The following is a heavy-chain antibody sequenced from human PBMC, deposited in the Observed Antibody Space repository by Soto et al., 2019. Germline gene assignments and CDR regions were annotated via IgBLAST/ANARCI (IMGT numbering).Heavy chain of an antibody. D-gene: IGHD1-26*01. Sequence: SETLSLTCTVSGGSINNGGFTWNWIRQHPGKGLEWIGSIYYSGSTYYNPSLKSRVTISVDTSKKQFSLNLNSVTAADTAVYYPARDRKPSGTGSYHGCLDPWGQGILVTVSS. CDR3: ARDRKPSGTGSYHGCLDP. V-gene: IGHV4-31*03. CDR1: GGSINNGGFT. CDR2: IYYSGST. J-gene: IGHJ5*02.